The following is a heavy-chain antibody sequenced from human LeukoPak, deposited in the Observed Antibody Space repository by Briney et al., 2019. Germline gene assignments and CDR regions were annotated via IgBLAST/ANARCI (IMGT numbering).Heavy chain of an antibody. D-gene: IGHD3-16*01. CDR2: IYPGDSDT. Sequence: GESLKISCKGSGYPFTNYWIGWVRQKPGKGLEWMGTIYPGDSDTRHSPSFQGQVTISADKSISTSHLQWSRLKASDTAMYYCARLNDWYFDLWGRGTLVTVSS. J-gene: IGHJ2*01. CDR3: ARLNDWYFDL. CDR1: GYPFTNYW. V-gene: IGHV5-51*01.